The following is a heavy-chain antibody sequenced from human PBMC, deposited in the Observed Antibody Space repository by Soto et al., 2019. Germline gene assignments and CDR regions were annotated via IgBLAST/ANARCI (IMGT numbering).Heavy chain of an antibody. CDR1: GGSFSGYY. V-gene: IGHV4-34*01. CDR2: INHSGST. Sequence: SETLSLTCAVYGGSFSGYYWSWIRQPPGKGLEWIGEINHSGSTNYNPSLKSRVTISVGTSKNQFSLKLSSVTAADTAVYYCASMGLRGSYYYYGMDVWGQGTTVTVSS. CDR3: ASMGLRGSYYYYGMDV. J-gene: IGHJ6*02. D-gene: IGHD5-12*01.